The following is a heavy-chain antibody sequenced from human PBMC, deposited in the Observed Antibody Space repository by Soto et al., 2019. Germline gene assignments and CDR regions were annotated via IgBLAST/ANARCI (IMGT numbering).Heavy chain of an antibody. CDR1: GLTFSNYA. J-gene: IGHJ4*02. Sequence: EVRLLESGGGLVKPGGSLRLSCATSGLTFSNYAMSWVRQAPGGGLEWVSSMSGSSSTTYYADSVRGRFTISRDRSKNTLYLQMSSLRAEDTALYYCAKVFSPEGGNYFDYWGQGTLVTVSS. CDR2: MSGSSSTT. V-gene: IGHV3-23*01. CDR3: AKVFSPEGGNYFDY.